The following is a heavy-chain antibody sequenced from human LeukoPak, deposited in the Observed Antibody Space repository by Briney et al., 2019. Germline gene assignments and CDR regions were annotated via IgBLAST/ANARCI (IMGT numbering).Heavy chain of an antibody. J-gene: IGHJ6*03. CDR1: GFSVSSNS. Sequence: GGSLRLSCAASGFSVSSNSMSWVRQAPGKGLECVSIIYSRDVTSYADSVKDRFTISRDSDKNTLFLQMDSLRSDDTAVYYCARVLAAIELRDYHYVDVWGKGTTVTVSS. CDR2: IYSRDVT. CDR3: ARVLAAIELRDYHYVDV. V-gene: IGHV3-53*01. D-gene: IGHD6-19*01.